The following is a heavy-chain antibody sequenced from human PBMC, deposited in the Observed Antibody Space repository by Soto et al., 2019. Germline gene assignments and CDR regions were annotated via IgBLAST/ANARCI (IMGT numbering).Heavy chain of an antibody. CDR3: AKDKSSGWYVGMDY. Sequence: PGGSLRLSCAASGFTFDDYAMHWVRQAPGKGLEWVSGISWNSGSIGYADSVKGRFTISRDNAKNSLYLQMNSLRAEDTALYYCAKDKSSGWYVGMDYWGQGTLVTVSS. CDR1: GFTFDDYA. CDR2: ISWNSGSI. J-gene: IGHJ4*02. D-gene: IGHD6-19*01. V-gene: IGHV3-9*01.